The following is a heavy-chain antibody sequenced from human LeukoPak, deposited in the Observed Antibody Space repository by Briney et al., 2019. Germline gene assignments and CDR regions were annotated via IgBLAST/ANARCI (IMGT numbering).Heavy chain of an antibody. V-gene: IGHV4-61*02. CDR3: ARQPSYCSSTSCYAEYFQH. CDR2: IYTSGST. CDR1: GGSIRSGSYY. Sequence: SQTLSLTCTVSGGSIRSGSYYWRWIRQPAGKGLEWIGRIYTSGSTNYNPSLKSRVTISVDTSKNQFSLKLSSVTAADTAVYYCARQPSYCSSTSCYAEYFQHWGQGTLVTVSS. D-gene: IGHD2-2*01. J-gene: IGHJ1*01.